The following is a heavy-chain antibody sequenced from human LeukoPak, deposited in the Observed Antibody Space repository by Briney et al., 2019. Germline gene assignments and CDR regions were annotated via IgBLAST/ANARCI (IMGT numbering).Heavy chain of an antibody. CDR2: IYTSGST. J-gene: IGHJ4*02. Sequence: SETLSLTCTVSGGSISSGSYYWSWIRQPAGKGLEWIGRIYTSGSTNYNPSLKSRVTMSVDTSKNQFSLKLSSVTAADTAVYYCARTGTTAQTDTIDYWGQGTLVTVSS. CDR1: GGSISSGSYY. D-gene: IGHD1-7*01. CDR3: ARTGTTAQTDTIDY. V-gene: IGHV4-61*02.